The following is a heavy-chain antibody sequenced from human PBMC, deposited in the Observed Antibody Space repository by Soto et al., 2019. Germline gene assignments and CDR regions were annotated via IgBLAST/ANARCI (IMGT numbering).Heavy chain of an antibody. V-gene: IGHV4-39*01. CDR2: IYYSGST. CDR3: ARHDYGGFGL. J-gene: IGHJ4*02. D-gene: IGHD4-17*01. Sequence: QLQLQESGPGLVKPSETLSLTCTVSGGSISRSSYYWGWIRQPPGKGLEWIGSIYYSGSTYYNPSLXGRSSTXXDTSKNQFSLKLSSVTAADTAVYYCARHDYGGFGLWGQGTLVTVSS. CDR1: GGSISRSSYY.